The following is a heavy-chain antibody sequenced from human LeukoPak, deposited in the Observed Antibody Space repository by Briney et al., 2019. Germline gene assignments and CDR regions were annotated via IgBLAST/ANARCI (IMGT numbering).Heavy chain of an antibody. V-gene: IGHV4-31*03. J-gene: IGHJ3*02. Sequence: PSQTLSLTCTVSGGSISSGGYYWSWIRQHPGKGLEWIGYIYYSGSTYYNPSLKSRVTISVDTSKNQFSLKLSSVTAADTAVYYCARERYCSSTSCYPRTDALDIWGQGTMVTVSS. CDR2: IYYSGST. D-gene: IGHD2-2*01. CDR3: ARERYCSSTSCYPRTDALDI. CDR1: GGSISSGGYY.